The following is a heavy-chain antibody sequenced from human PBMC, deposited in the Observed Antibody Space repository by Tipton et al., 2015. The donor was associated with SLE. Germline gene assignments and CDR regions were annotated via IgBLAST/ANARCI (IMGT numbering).Heavy chain of an antibody. CDR1: DVSISNYY. Sequence: GLVKPSETLSLTCYVTDVSISNYYWTWIRQSPGKGLEWIGNVYKNYNPSLESRVTISVDTSKNQFSLKLSSVTAADTAVYYCAREIRFLEWLSYYYMDVWGKGTTVTVSS. CDR3: AREIRFLEWLSYYYMDV. CDR2: VYKN. V-gene: IGHV4-59*12. D-gene: IGHD3-3*01. J-gene: IGHJ6*03.